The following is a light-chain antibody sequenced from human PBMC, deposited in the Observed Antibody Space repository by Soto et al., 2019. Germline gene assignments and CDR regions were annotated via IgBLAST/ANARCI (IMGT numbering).Light chain of an antibody. J-gene: IGLJ1*01. CDR3: NSYTGSSTYV. V-gene: IGLV2-18*02. CDR2: EVS. CDR1: SSDVGSYNR. Sequence: QSALTQPPSVSGSPGQSVAISCTGTSSDVGSYNRVSWYQQPPGAAPKLMIYEVSNRPSGVPDRFSGSKSGNTASLTISGLQAEDEAAYYCNSYTGSSTYVFGTGTKVTV.